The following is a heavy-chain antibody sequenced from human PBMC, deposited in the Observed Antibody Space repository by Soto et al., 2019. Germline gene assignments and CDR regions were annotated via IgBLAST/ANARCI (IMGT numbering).Heavy chain of an antibody. CDR3: AKDISVAGCFDS. V-gene: IGHV3-48*01. CDR1: GLPSRSFA. D-gene: IGHD6-19*01. Sequence: EVQLVKSGGAWERLGGPLRLSFEASGLPSRSFALNWVPKAPGKGLVWVSSIISTTSGTYYAKSVKGRFTISRDNARNSLYLQMNSLRAEDTAVYYCAKDISVAGCFDSWGQGTLVTVSS. J-gene: IGHJ4*02. CDR2: IISTTSGT.